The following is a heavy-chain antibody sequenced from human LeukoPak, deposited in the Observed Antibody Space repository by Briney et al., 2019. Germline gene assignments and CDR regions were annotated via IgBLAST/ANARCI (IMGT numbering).Heavy chain of an antibody. CDR1: GFTFSSYS. J-gene: IGHJ6*03. CDR3: ALSTGSGSYFSDYYYMDV. CDR2: ISSSSSYI. D-gene: IGHD3-10*01. Sequence: GGSLRLSCAASGFTFSSYSMNWVRQAPGKGLEWVSSISSSSSYIYYADSVKGRFTISRDNAKNSLYLQMNSLRAEDTAVYYCALSTGSGSYFSDYYYMDVWGKGTTVTISS. V-gene: IGHV3-21*01.